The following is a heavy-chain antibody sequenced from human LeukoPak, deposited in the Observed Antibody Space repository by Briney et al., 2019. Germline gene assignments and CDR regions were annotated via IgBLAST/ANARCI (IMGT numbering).Heavy chain of an antibody. V-gene: IGHV1-18*01. CDR3: AREGGYSYGYYYYYYMDV. D-gene: IGHD5-18*01. Sequence: ASVKVSCKASGYTFTSYGISWARQAPGQGLEWMGWISAYDGNTNYAQKLQGRVTMTTDTSTSTAYMELRSLRSDDTAVHYCAREGGYSYGYYYYYYMDVWAKGTTVTASS. CDR2: ISAYDGNT. J-gene: IGHJ6*03. CDR1: GYTFTSYG.